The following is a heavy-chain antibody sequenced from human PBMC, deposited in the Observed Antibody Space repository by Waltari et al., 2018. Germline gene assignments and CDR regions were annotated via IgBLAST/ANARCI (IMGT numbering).Heavy chain of an antibody. CDR3: ARGGGDGQVHH. Sequence: DVQLTASGGGLVQPGGSLTLSCDGHGFPFCHFWMTWPRQVPGKGLEWVANIKQDGTEQYFVDSFKGRFTISRDNAKRSLYLQMNNLRVDDTAMYYCARGGGDGQVHHWGQGTLVTVSS. CDR1: GFPFCHFW. D-gene: IGHD3-16*01. V-gene: IGHV3-7*03. J-gene: IGHJ4*02. CDR2: IKQDGTEQ.